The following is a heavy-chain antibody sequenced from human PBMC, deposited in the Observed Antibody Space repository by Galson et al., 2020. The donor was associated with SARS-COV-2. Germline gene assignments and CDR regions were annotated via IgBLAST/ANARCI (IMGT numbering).Heavy chain of an antibody. CDR1: GFTLSTNDGVG. Sequence: SGPTLVKPTQTLTMTCTFSGFTLSTNDGVGVGWIRQPPGKALEWLALIYWNDDKRYSPSLKSRLTITKDTSKNQVVLTMTNMDPVDTATYYCAHTELTATGTAFDYLGQGTLVTVFS. V-gene: IGHV2-5*01. D-gene: IGHD6-13*01. J-gene: IGHJ4*02. CDR3: AHTELTATGTAFDY. CDR2: IYWNDDK.